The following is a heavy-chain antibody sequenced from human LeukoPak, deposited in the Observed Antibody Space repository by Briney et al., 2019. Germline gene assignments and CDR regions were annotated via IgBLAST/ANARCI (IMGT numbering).Heavy chain of an antibody. V-gene: IGHV3-21*01. CDR3: ARILYDYYMDV. CDR1: GLTFSSYS. CDR2: ISSSSSYI. J-gene: IGHJ6*03. Sequence: GGSLRLTCAASGLTFSSYSMDWVRQAPVKGLEWVSSISSSSSYIYYADSVKGRFTISRDNAKNSLYLQMNSLRAEDTAVYYCARILYDYYMDVWGKGTTVTVSS.